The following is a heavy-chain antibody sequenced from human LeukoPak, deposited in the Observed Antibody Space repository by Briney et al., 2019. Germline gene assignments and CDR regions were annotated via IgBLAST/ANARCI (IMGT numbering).Heavy chain of an antibody. CDR1: GFPFNIYA. D-gene: IGHD4-23*01. CDR2: ITGGGSDT. J-gene: IGHJ5*02. V-gene: IGHV3-23*01. CDR3: AKAPYGGFELGTLFDP. Sequence: GGSLRLSCAASGFPFNIYAMSWVRQAPGKGLEWVAGITGGGSDTYYADSVKGRFTISRDNSKNTLYLQINSLRDEDAAVYFCAKAPYGGFELGTLFDPWGQGTLVTVSS.